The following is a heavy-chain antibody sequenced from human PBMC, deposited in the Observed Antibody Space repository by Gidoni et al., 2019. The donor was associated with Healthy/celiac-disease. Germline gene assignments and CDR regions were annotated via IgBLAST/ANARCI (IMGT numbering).Heavy chain of an antibody. CDR3: TTGEYGGNPDAFDI. D-gene: IGHD2-15*01. CDR1: GFPFRNAW. Sequence: EVQLVESGGGLVKPGGSLRLSCAASGFPFRNAWMSWVRQAPGKGLEWVGRIKSKTDGGTTDYAAPVKGRFTISRDDSKNTLYLQMNSLKTEDTAVYYCTTGEYGGNPDAFDIWGQGTMVTVSS. J-gene: IGHJ3*02. CDR2: IKSKTDGGTT. V-gene: IGHV3-15*01.